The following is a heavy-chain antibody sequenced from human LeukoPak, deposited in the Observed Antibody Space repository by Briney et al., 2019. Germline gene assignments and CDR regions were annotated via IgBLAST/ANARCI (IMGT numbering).Heavy chain of an antibody. D-gene: IGHD3-22*01. J-gene: IGHJ2*01. V-gene: IGHV4-59*01. CDR3: ARVLSGYYPWYFDL. Sequence: SETLSLTCTVSGGSISTYYWSWIRQPPGEGLEWIGYISYSGSTDYNPSLKSRVTISVDTSKNQFSLTLNSVTAADTAVYYCARVLSGYYPWYFDLWGRGTLVTVTS. CDR2: ISYSGST. CDR1: GGSISTYY.